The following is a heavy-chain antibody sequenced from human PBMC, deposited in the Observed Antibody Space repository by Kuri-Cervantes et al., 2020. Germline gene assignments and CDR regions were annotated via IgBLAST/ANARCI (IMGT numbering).Heavy chain of an antibody. CDR1: GGTFSSYA. J-gene: IGHJ4*02. Sequence: SVKVSCKASGGTFSSYAISWVRQAPGQGLEWRGGIIPIFGTANYAQKLQGRVTMTTDTSTSTAYMELRSLRSDDTAVYYCARGNIRYTYYYDRGPLEKNHYDYWGQGTLVTVSS. D-gene: IGHD3-22*01. CDR3: ARGNIRYTYYYDRGPLEKNHYDY. CDR2: IIPIFGTA. V-gene: IGHV1-69*05.